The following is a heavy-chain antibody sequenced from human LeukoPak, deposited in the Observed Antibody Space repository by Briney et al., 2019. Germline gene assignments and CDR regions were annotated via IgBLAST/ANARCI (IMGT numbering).Heavy chain of an antibody. CDR3: ARDTIDCSGGSCYSWAFDI. CDR1: GFTVSSNY. V-gene: IGHV3-66*01. Sequence: GGSLRLSCAASGFTVSSNYMSWVRQAPGKGLEWVSVIYSGGSTYYADSVKDRFTISRDNSKNTLYLQMNSLRAEDTAVYYCARDTIDCSGGSCYSWAFDIWGQGTMVTVSS. CDR2: IYSGGST. D-gene: IGHD2-15*01. J-gene: IGHJ3*02.